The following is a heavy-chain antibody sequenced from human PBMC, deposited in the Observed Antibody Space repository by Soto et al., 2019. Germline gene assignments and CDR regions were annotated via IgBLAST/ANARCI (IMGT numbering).Heavy chain of an antibody. J-gene: IGHJ3*02. V-gene: IGHV4-59*01. CDR3: ARDPRPYSFNAFDI. CDR2: MYYRETT. CDR1: GASISIYY. Sequence: SETLSLTCTVSGASISIYYWSWIRHFPGKGLEWIGYMYYRETTKYNPSLKSRVSISVDTSKNQVSLNLNSVTAADTAVYYCARDPRPYSFNAFDIWGQGTMVTVSS. D-gene: IGHD5-18*01.